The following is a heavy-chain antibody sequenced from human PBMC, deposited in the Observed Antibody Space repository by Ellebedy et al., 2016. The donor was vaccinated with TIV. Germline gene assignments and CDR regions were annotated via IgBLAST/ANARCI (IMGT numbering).Heavy chain of an antibody. CDR2: IHHSGIT. J-gene: IGHJ4*02. CDR1: GGSFSGHY. D-gene: IGHD5-12*01. Sequence: SETLSLTXAVYGGSFSGHYWSWIRQPPGKGLEWIGEIHHSGITNYNPSLKSRVTISVDTSKSQFSLRLRSVTAADTAFYYCARGAGGDDGSRAADYWGQGTLVTVSS. CDR3: ARGAGGDDGSRAADY. V-gene: IGHV4-34*01.